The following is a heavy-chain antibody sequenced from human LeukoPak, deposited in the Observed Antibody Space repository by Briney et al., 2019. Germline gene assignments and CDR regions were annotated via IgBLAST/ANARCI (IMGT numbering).Heavy chain of an antibody. V-gene: IGHV4-59*08. CDR3: ARQVTPLYGMDV. CDR1: GGSISSYY. D-gene: IGHD2-21*02. J-gene: IGHJ6*02. CDR2: IYYSGST. Sequence: PLETLSLTCTVSGGSISSYYWSWLRQPPGKGLEWIGYIYYSGSTNYNPSLKSRVTISVDTSKNQFSLKLSSVTAADTAVYYCARQVTPLYGMDVWGQGTTVTVSS.